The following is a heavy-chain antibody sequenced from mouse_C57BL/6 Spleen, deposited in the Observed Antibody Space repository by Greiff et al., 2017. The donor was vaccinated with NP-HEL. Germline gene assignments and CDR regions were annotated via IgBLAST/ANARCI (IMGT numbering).Heavy chain of an antibody. CDR3: TRKGLGGYYSWFAY. CDR1: GYTFTDYE. V-gene: IGHV1-15*01. D-gene: IGHD2-3*01. CDR2: IDPDTGGT. Sequence: VQLQQSGAELVRPGASVTLSCKASGYTFTDYEMHWVKQTPVHGLEWIGAIDPDTGGTASNQKFKGKAILTADKSSSNAYMELRRLTSEDSAVYYCTRKGLGGYYSWFAYWGQGTLVTVSA. J-gene: IGHJ3*01.